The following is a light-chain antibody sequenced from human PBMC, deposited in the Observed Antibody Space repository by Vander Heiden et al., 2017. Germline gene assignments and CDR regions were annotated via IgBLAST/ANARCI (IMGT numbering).Light chain of an antibody. J-gene: IGKJ4*01. CDR2: GAS. CDR1: QSVSSSY. Sequence: EIVLTQSPGTLSLSPGERATLSCRASQSVSSSYLAWYQQKPGQAPRLLIYGASSRATGIPDRFSGSGSGTDFTLTISRLEPEDVAVYYCQQYGSSPPLTFGGGNKGEI. CDR3: QQYGSSPPLT. V-gene: IGKV3-20*01.